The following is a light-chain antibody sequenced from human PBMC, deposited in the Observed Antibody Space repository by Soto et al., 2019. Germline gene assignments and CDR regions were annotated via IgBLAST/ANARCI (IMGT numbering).Light chain of an antibody. CDR3: QQYGRSPYS. J-gene: IGKJ2*01. Sequence: EIVLTQSPGTLSLSLGERVTLSCRASQSVSSNYLAWYQHRPGQAPRLLIHGVSSRATGIPDRFTGSGSGRDFTLTISSLEPEDSAVYYCQQYGRSPYSFGQGTKLEI. CDR1: QSVSSNY. CDR2: GVS. V-gene: IGKV3-20*01.